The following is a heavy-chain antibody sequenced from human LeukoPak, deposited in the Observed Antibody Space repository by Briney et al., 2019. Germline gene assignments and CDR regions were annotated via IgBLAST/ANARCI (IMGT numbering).Heavy chain of an antibody. J-gene: IGHJ5*02. CDR3: TRSHYGP. V-gene: IGHV3-15*01. Sequence: PGGSLRLSCAASGLTFSDDWMNWVRQAPGKGPEWVGHIKARRAGGTTEYAAPVGGRFTISRDDSRSILYLQMNNLKTEDTALYYCTRSHYGPWGLGTLVTVSS. D-gene: IGHD3-10*01. CDR1: GLTFSDDW. CDR2: IKARRAGGTT.